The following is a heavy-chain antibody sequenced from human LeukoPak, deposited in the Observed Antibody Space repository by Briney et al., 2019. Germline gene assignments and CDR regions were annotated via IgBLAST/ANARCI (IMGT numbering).Heavy chain of an antibody. V-gene: IGHV1-58*02. D-gene: IGHD1-26*01. CDR2: IVVGSGNT. CDR1: GFTFTSSA. CDR3: AAEYSGSYSHLDAFDI. Sequence: SVKVSCKACGFTFTSSAMQWVRQARGQRREWIGWIVVGSGNTNYAQKFQERVTITRDMSTSTAYMELSSLRSEDTAVYYCAAEYSGSYSHLDAFDIWGQGTMVTVSS. J-gene: IGHJ3*02.